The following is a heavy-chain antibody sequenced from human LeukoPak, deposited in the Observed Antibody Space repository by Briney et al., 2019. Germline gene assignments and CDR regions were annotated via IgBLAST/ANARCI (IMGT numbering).Heavy chain of an antibody. CDR2: IYYSGST. J-gene: IGHJ5*02. CDR1: GGSISSSSYY. Sequence: PSETLSLTCTVSGGSISSSSYYWGWIRQPPGKGLEWIVSIYYSGSTYYNPSLKSRVTISVDTTKNQFSLKLSSVTAADTAVYYCAREVRYCSSTSCSMRALNWFDPWGQGTLVTVSS. V-gene: IGHV4-39*07. CDR3: AREVRYCSSTSCSMRALNWFDP. D-gene: IGHD2-2*01.